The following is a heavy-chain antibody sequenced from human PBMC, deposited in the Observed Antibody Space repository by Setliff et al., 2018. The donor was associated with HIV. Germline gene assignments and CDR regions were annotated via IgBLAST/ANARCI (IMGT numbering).Heavy chain of an antibody. J-gene: IGHJ3*02. V-gene: IGHV7-4-1*01. CDR1: GYTFTDYG. Sequence: ASVKVSCKASGYTFTDYGINWVRQAPGQGLEWMGWINTNNGNPTYAQGFTGRFVFSSDTSVRTAYLQIVGLASDDTAIYYCAREAPRYASGAFDMWGLGTMVTVSS. CDR3: AREAPRYASGAFDM. D-gene: IGHD3-10*01. CDR2: INTNNGNP.